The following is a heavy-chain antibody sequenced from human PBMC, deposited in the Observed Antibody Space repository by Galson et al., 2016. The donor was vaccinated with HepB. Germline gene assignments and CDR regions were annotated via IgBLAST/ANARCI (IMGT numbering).Heavy chain of an antibody. CDR3: ARRGRWHYGLDV. CDR2: ISTSGETI. Sequence: SLRLSCAASGFTFSDNYMTWIRQAPGKGLEWTSYISTSGETIYYADSVKGRFTISRDNAKSSLYLQMNGLRVEDTAVYFCARRGRWHYGLDVWGKGTAVTVSS. V-gene: IGHV3-11*01. J-gene: IGHJ6*04. CDR1: GFTFSDNY. D-gene: IGHD5-24*01.